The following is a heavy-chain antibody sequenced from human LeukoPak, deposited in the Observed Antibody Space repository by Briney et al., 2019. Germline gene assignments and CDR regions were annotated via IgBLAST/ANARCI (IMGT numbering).Heavy chain of an antibody. Sequence: ASVKVSCKASGYTFTGYYMHWVRQAPGQGLEWMGWTNPNSGGTNYAQKFQGRVTMTRDTSISTAYMELSRLRSDDTAVYYCARVVVVVAATSRASYYFDYWGQGTLVTVSS. V-gene: IGHV1-2*02. CDR2: TNPNSGGT. D-gene: IGHD2-15*01. CDR1: GYTFTGYY. J-gene: IGHJ4*02. CDR3: ARVVVVVAATSRASYYFDY.